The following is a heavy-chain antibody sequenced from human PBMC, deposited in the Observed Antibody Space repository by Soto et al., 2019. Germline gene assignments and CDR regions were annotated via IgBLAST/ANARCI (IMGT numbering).Heavy chain of an antibody. CDR2: MNPNSGNT. V-gene: IGHV1-8*01. CDR3: ARERNMYGMDV. CDR1: GYTFTRYD. Sequence: QVQLVQSGAEVKKPGASVKVSCKASGYTFTRYDINWVRQATGQGREWMGWMNPNSGNTAYAQKFQGRVTITRNTSISTDYMELSSLRSEDTAVYYCARERNMYGMDVWGQGTTVTVSS. J-gene: IGHJ6*02. D-gene: IGHD1-1*01.